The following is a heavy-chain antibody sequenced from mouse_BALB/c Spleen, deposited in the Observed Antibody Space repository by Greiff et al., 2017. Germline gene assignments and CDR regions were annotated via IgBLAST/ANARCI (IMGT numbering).Heavy chain of an antibody. V-gene: IGHV1S137*01. CDR2: ISTYYGDA. J-gene: IGHJ3*01. Sequence: VQLQQSGAELVRPGVSVKISCKGSGYTFTDYAMHWVKQSHAKSLEWIGVISTYYGDASYNQKFKGKATLTADKSSSTAYMQLNSLTSEDSAVYFCKYYRYDEAWFAYWGQGTLVTVSA. D-gene: IGHD2-14*01. CDR3: KYYRYDEAWFAY. CDR1: GYTFTDYA.